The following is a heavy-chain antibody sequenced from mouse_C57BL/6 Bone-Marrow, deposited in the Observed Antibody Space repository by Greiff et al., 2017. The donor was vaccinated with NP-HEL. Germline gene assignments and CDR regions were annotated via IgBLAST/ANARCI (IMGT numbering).Heavy chain of an antibody. V-gene: IGHV5-16*01. CDR2: INYDGSST. CDR1: GFTFSDYY. Sequence: EVQLVESEGGLVQPGSSMKLSCTASGFTFSDYYMAWVRQVPEKGLEWVANINYDGSSTYYLDSLKSRFIISRDNAKNILYLQMSSLKSEDTATYYCARDRGSSYEDYAMDYWGQGTSVTVSS. J-gene: IGHJ4*01. CDR3: ARDRGSSYEDYAMDY. D-gene: IGHD1-1*01.